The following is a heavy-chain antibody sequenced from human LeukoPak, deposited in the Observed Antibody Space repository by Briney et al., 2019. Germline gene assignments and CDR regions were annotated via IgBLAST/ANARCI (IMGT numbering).Heavy chain of an antibody. J-gene: IGHJ6*03. CDR2: TYYRSKWYN. V-gene: IGHV6-1*01. Sequence: SQTLSLTCAISGASVSSNSAAWNWIRQSPSRGLEWLGRTYYRSKWYNDYAVSVKSRITINPDTSKNQFSLQLNSVTPEDTAVYYCARGSVDSSDTYYYYYMDVWGKGTTVTISS. D-gene: IGHD5-18*01. CDR3: ARGSVDSSDTYYYYYMDV. CDR1: GASVSSNSAA.